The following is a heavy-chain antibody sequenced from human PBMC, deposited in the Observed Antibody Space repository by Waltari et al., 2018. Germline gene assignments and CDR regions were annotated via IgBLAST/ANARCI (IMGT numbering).Heavy chain of an antibody. CDR2: IYYSGST. V-gene: IGHV4-39*07. CDR3: ARKSQRSDYVCD. D-gene: IGHD4-17*01. Sequence: QLQLQESGPGLVKPSETLSLTCTVSGGSISSSSYYWGWIRQPPGKGLEWIGSIYYSGSTYYSPSLKSRVTISVDTSKNQFSLKLSSVTAADTAVYYCARKSQRSDYVCDWGQGTLVTVSS. J-gene: IGHJ4*02. CDR1: GGSISSSSYY.